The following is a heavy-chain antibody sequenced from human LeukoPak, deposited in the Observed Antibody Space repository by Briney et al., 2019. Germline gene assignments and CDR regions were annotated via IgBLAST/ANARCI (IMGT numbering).Heavy chain of an antibody. CDR2: IAYDGRNK. CDR3: AKDIEAGYSSSWTIEY. D-gene: IGHD6-13*01. Sequence: GRSLRLSCVASGVTFSSYGMHWVRQAPGKGLEWVALIAYDGRNKYYVDSVKGRFTISRDNSKNTLYLQMNSLRAEDTAVYYCAKDIEAGYSSSWTIEYWGQGTLVTVSS. CDR1: GVTFSSYG. J-gene: IGHJ4*02. V-gene: IGHV3-30*18.